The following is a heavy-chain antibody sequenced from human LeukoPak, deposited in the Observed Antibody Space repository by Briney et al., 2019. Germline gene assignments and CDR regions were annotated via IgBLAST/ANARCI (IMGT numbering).Heavy chain of an antibody. D-gene: IGHD2-2*01. CDR1: GGSISSYY. CDR2: MYYRGST. Sequence: PSETLSLTCTVSGGSISSYYWSWIRQPPGKVLDWIGYMYYRGSTNYNPSLKTQVTISVDTSKNQFSLKLSSVPAADTAVYYCARVVSGDIVVVPAATWFDPWGQGTLVTVSS. CDR3: ARVVSGDIVVVPAATWFDP. J-gene: IGHJ5*02. V-gene: IGHV4-59*01.